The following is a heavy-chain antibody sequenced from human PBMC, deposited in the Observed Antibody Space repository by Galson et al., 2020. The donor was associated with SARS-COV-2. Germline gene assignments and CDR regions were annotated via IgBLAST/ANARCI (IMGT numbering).Heavy chain of an antibody. CDR2: ISYDGTNS. D-gene: IGHD5-12*01. CDR1: GFTVSSRY. V-gene: IGHV3-30*10. CDR3: ATVDGGNFSGGAFDI. Sequence: GGSLRLSCAASGFTVSSRYISWVRQAPGKGLEWVAVISYDGTNSYHTDSVKGRFTISRDNSRNTVYLQMNSLRAEDTAVFYCATVDGGNFSGGAFDIWGQGTMVTVSS. J-gene: IGHJ3*02.